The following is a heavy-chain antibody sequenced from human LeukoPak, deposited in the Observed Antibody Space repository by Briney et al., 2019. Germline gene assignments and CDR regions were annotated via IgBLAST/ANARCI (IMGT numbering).Heavy chain of an antibody. CDR3: ARRGGYSYGYVDNWFDP. Sequence: GESLKISCKGSGYSFTSYWIAWVRQMPGKGLEWMGIIYPGDSDTRYGPSFQGQVTISADKFISTAYLQWSSLKASDTAMYYCARRGGYSYGYVDNWFDPWGQGTLVTVSS. CDR1: GYSFTSYW. D-gene: IGHD5-18*01. V-gene: IGHV5-51*01. J-gene: IGHJ5*02. CDR2: IYPGDSDT.